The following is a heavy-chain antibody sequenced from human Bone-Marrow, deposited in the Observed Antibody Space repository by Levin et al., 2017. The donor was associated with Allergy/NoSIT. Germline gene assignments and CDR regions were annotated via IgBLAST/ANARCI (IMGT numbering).Heavy chain of an antibody. D-gene: IGHD3-10*01. CDR3: AEDGPRRGAATAGVYYFDS. CDR2: ISIGGGKT. J-gene: IGHJ4*02. Sequence: GESLKISCKASGFSFRNYVMNWVRQAPGKGLEWVSSISIGGGKTHYADSVKGRCSISRDNSENTVFLQLDSLRAEDTAVYYCAEDGPRRGAATAGVYYFDSWGQGALVTVSS. V-gene: IGHV3-23*01. CDR1: GFSFRNYV.